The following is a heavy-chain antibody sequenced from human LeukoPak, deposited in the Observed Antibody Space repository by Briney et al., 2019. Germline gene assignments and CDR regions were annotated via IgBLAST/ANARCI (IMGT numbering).Heavy chain of an antibody. CDR2: TYYRSKWYN. Sequence: SQTLSLTCAISGDSVSSNSAAWNWIRQSPSRGLEGLGRTYYRSKWYNDYAVSVKGRVTINPDTAKNEFSLQLNSVTPEDTAVYYCARVDYDRSGSYYGLDYWGQGTLVTVSS. D-gene: IGHD3-22*01. V-gene: IGHV6-1*01. J-gene: IGHJ4*02. CDR3: ARVDYDRSGSYYGLDY. CDR1: GDSVSSNSAA.